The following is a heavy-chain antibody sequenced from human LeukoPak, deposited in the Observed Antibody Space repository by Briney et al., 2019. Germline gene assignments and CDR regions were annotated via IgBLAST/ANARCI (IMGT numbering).Heavy chain of an antibody. CDR3: ARVVATIGYYFDY. D-gene: IGHD5-12*01. Sequence: SQTLSLTCTVSGGSISSGGYSWSWIRQPPGKGLEWIGYIYHSGSTYYNPSLKSRVTISVDRSKNQFSLKLSSVTAADTAVYYCARVVATIGYYFDYWGQGTLVTVSS. CDR2: IYHSGST. V-gene: IGHV4-30-2*01. CDR1: GGSISSGGYS. J-gene: IGHJ4*02.